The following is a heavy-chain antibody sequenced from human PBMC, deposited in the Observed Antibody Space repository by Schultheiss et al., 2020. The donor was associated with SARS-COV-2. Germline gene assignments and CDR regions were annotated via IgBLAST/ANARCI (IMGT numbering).Heavy chain of an antibody. Sequence: GSLRLSCAVYGGSISSYYWSWIRQPPGKGLEWIGEINHSGSTNYNPSLKSRVTISVDTSKNQFSLKLSSVTAADTAVYYCARVDTAMVVDYWGQGTLVTVSS. CDR3: ARVDTAMVVDY. D-gene: IGHD5-18*01. CDR2: INHSGST. V-gene: IGHV4-34*01. CDR1: GGSISSYY. J-gene: IGHJ4*02.